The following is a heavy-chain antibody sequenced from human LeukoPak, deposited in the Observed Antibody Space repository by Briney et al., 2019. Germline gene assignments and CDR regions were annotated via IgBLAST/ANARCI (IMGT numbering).Heavy chain of an antibody. D-gene: IGHD2-2*01. CDR3: ARVGPRGNQLHFDY. CDR1: GFTFSSYA. CDR2: ISSSTSNI. Sequence: GGSLRLSCAASGFTFSSYAMSWVRQAPGKGLEWVSYISSSTSNIYYADSVKGRFTISRDNARNSLYLQMKSLRAEDTAVYYCARVGPRGNQLHFDYWGQGTLVTVSS. J-gene: IGHJ4*02. V-gene: IGHV3-48*01.